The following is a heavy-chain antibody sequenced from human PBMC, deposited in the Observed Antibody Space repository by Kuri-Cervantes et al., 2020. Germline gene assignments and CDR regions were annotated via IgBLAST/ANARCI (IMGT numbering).Heavy chain of an antibody. CDR2: INPSGGST. CDR3: AVGMTYNWDYVPYYFDY. V-gene: IGHV1-46*01. D-gene: IGHD1-7*01. Sequence: ASVKVSCKASGYTFTSYYMHWVRQAPGQGLEWMGIINPSGGSTSYAQKFQGRLTITADEFTNIAYMQLSSLRSEDTAVYYCAVGMTYNWDYVPYYFDYWGQGTLVTVSS. CDR1: GYTFTSYY. J-gene: IGHJ4*02.